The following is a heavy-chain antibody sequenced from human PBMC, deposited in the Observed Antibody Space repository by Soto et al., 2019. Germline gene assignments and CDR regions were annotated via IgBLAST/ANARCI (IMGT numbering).Heavy chain of an antibody. D-gene: IGHD6-6*01. V-gene: IGHV4-31*03. CDR2: LYYSGST. CDR3: AREEIAAGPTFYYYGMDV. J-gene: IGHJ6*02. Sequence: SETLSLTCTVSGGSISSGGYYWSWIRQHPGKGLEWIGYLYYSGSTYYNPSLKSRVTISVDTSQNQFSLKLSSVTAADTAVYYCAREEIAAGPTFYYYGMDVWGQGTTVTVSS. CDR1: GGSISSGGYY.